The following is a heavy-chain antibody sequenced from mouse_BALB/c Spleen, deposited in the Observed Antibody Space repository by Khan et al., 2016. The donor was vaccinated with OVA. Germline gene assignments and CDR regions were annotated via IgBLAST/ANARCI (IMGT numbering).Heavy chain of an antibody. CDR1: GFTFSTYG. CDR3: ASHLTGSFAY. Sequence: EVELVESGGDLMKPGGSLKLSCAASGFTFSTYGMSWVRQTPDKRLEWVATINSDGYYTYYPDSVQGRFPISRNNAKNTLYLQMSSLKSGDTAMYYCASHLTGSFAYWGQGTLGTGSA. V-gene: IGHV5-6*01. J-gene: IGHJ3*01. D-gene: IGHD4-1*01. CDR2: INSDGYYT.